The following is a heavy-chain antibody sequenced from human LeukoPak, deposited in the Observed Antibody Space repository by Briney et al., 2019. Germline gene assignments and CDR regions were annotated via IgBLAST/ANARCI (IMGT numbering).Heavy chain of an antibody. D-gene: IGHD2-15*01. J-gene: IGHJ3*02. CDR2: IYYSGST. CDR3: ARYIVVVVAATDAFDI. CDR1: GGSISSSSYY. Sequence: PSETLSLTCTVSGGSISSSSYYWGWIRQPPGKGLEWIGSIYYSGSTYYNPSLKSRVTISVDTSKNQFSLKLSSVTAADTAVYYCARYIVVVVAATDAFDIWGQGTMVTVSS. V-gene: IGHV4-39*01.